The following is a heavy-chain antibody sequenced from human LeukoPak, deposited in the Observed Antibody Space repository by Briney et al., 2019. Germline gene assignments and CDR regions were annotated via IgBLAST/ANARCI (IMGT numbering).Heavy chain of an antibody. J-gene: IGHJ4*02. CDR3: ARGDPSGRPGIAFDY. V-gene: IGHV4-59*01. CDR1: GGSISSFY. Sequence: PSETLSLTCTVSGGSISSFYLTWIRQPPGKGLEWIGHSHDSEGTKYNPSLKSRAAISEDTSKNQFSLMVNSVTAADTAVYYCARGDPSGRPGIAFDYWGQGTLVTVSS. CDR2: SHDSEGT. D-gene: IGHD1-26*01.